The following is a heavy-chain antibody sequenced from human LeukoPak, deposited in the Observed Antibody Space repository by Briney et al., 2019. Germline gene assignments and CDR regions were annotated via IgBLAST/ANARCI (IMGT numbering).Heavy chain of an antibody. CDR2: ISGSRGNT. CDR1: GFTFNNYA. J-gene: IGHJ3*02. D-gene: IGHD4-17*01. CDR3: GKEGGDYVLGDAFDI. Sequence: PGGSLRLSCAASGFTFNNYAMSWVRQAPGKGLEWVSGISGSRGNTYYADSVKGRFTISRDNSKKTLFLQMNSLRAEDSAVYYCGKEGGDYVLGDAFDIWGQGTMVTVSS. V-gene: IGHV3-23*01.